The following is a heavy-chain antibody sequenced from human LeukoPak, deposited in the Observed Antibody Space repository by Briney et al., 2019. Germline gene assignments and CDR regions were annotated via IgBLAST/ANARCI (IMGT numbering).Heavy chain of an antibody. Sequence: SETLSLTCSVSGDSVSSSSYYWGWIRQPPGKGLEDIGCIYHSGSTFYNPSLESRVTISVDTSENHFSLKLSSVTAADTAVYYCARLEGYYIDFWGQGTLVTVSS. D-gene: IGHD1-1*01. CDR3: ARLEGYYIDF. CDR2: IYHSGST. J-gene: IGHJ4*02. CDR1: GDSVSSSSYY. V-gene: IGHV4-39*02.